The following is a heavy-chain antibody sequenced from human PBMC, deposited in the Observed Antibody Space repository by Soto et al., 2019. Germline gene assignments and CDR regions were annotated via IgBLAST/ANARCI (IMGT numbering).Heavy chain of an antibody. J-gene: IGHJ6*02. CDR2: VHNTGGT. CDR3: VRQGIGSLHGLVDV. D-gene: IGHD1-26*01. Sequence: QVQLQQAGPGLVKPSDTLSLTCTVSSGPSSSHNWGWIRQSPGRGLEWIGYVHNTGGTSYNPSLKSRVTISADTSANHISLTLSFVTAADTAIYYCVRQGIGSLHGLVDVWGQGTTVSVSS. V-gene: IGHV4-59*08. CDR1: SGPSSSHN.